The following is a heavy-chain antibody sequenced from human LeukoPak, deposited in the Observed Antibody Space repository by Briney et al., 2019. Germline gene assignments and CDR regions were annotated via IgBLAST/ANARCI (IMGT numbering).Heavy chain of an antibody. CDR1: GFNFDDYG. Sequence: GGSLRLSCAASGFNFDDYGMTWVRQAPGRGLEWVSGVNWSGSSTNYADSVKGRFTISRDSATNSLYLQMNSLRAEDTALYYCTRAHNYDGRDYYYAFSDYWGQGTLVTVSS. CDR2: VNWSGSST. V-gene: IGHV3-20*04. D-gene: IGHD3-22*01. CDR3: TRAHNYDGRDYYYAFSDY. J-gene: IGHJ4*02.